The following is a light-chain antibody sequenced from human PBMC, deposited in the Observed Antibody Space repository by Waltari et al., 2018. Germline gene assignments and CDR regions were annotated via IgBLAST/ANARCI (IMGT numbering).Light chain of an antibody. CDR3: QQRSSWTPHT. J-gene: IGKJ2*01. CDR1: QSVGTY. Sequence: EIVLTQSPATLSLSPGETATLSCRASQSVGTYLAWYQQKPGQAPRLVIYDASNSATGIPARFRGSGSGTDSTLTISSLEAEDFAVYYCQQRSSWTPHTFGQGARLEIK. V-gene: IGKV3-11*01. CDR2: DAS.